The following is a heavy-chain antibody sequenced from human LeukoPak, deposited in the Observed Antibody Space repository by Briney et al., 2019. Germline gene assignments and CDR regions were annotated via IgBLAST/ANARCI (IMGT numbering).Heavy chain of an antibody. CDR2: ISAGGDGT. D-gene: IGHD2/OR15-2a*01. J-gene: IGHJ3*02. CDR3: AKSLLTTAAGTGRAFDI. V-gene: IGHV3-23*01. CDR1: TFSFSRYP. Sequence: GGSLKLSCAASTFSFSRYPMGWVRQAPGKGLEWVSGISAGGDGTYHADPVKGRFTISRDNSKNTLFLQMNNLRAEDTAKYYCAKSLLTTAAGTGRAFDIWGQGTMVTVSS.